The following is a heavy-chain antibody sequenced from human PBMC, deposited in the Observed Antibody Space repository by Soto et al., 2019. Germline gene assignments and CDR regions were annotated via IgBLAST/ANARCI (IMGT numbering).Heavy chain of an antibody. J-gene: IGHJ2*01. CDR1: GGSITSTSYY. Sequence: QLHLQESGPGLVEPSETLSLTCAVSGGSITSTSYYWGWIRQPPGEGLEWIGSIDYRGNIYYNSSLKSRVTISVDTSNNQFSLNLNSVTAADSAVYHCARVAALVGAASYWYFDLWGRGTRVSV. V-gene: IGHV4-39*01. CDR2: IDYRGNI. CDR3: ARVAALVGAASYWYFDL. D-gene: IGHD2-15*01.